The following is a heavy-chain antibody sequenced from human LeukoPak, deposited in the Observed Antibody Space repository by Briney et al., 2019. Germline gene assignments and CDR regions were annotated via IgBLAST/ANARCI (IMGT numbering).Heavy chain of an antibody. D-gene: IGHD1-26*01. J-gene: IGHJ4*02. Sequence: KPGGSLRLSCAASGFTFSNAWMSWVRQAPGKGLEWVGRIKSKTDGGTTDYAAPVKGRFTISRDDSKNTLYLQMNSLKTEDTAVYYCTTVGEDGSYSAVGPAYYFDYWGQGTPVTVSS. CDR2: IKSKTDGGTT. V-gene: IGHV3-15*01. CDR1: GFTFSNAW. CDR3: TTVGEDGSYSAVGPAYYFDY.